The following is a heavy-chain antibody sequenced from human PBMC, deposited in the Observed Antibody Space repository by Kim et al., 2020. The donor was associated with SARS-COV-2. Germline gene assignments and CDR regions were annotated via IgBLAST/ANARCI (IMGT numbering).Heavy chain of an antibody. D-gene: IGHD6-25*01. CDR1: GYSFTAYY. Sequence: ASVKVSCEASGYSFTAYYMHWVRQAPGQGFEWLGVINPSGRSTTYAERFQGRLTLTRDTSTSTIYMELSSLTSVDTAVYYCSNNKGAAVSAGAFDHWGPGPLVTVSS. V-gene: IGHV1-46*03. J-gene: IGHJ4*02. CDR2: INPSGRST. CDR3: SNNKGAAVSAGAFDH.